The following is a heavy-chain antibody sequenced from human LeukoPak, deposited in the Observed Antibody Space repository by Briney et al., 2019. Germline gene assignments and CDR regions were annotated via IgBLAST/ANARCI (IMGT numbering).Heavy chain of an antibody. CDR1: GVSLSNYA. D-gene: IGHD6-19*01. CDR3: ATSTTVAGTFWFDP. J-gene: IGHJ5*02. CDR2: ISYDGPKT. Sequence: QSGGSLRLSCAPSGVSLSNYALDWVRQAPGKGLEWVAAISYDGPKTYYTDSVKGRFTISRDGPSDTLSLQMDSLRAEDTALYYCATSTTVAGTFWFDPWGQGTLVIVSS. V-gene: IGHV3-30*04.